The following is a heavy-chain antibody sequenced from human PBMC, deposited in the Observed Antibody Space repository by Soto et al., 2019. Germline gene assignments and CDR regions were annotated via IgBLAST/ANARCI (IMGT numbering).Heavy chain of an antibody. CDR3: AKDSSRGSSSPVCY. V-gene: IGHV3-23*01. Sequence: EVQLLESGGGLVQPGGSLRLSCAASGFTFSSYAMSWVRQAPGKGLEWVSAISGSGGSTYYADSVKGRFTISRDNSKNTLYLQMKSLRAEDTAVYYCAKDSSRGSSSPVCYWGQGTLVTVSS. D-gene: IGHD6-6*01. CDR2: ISGSGGST. CDR1: GFTFSSYA. J-gene: IGHJ4*02.